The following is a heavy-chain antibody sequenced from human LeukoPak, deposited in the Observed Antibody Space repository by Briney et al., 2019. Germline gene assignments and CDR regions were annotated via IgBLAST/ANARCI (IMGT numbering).Heavy chain of an antibody. CDR1: GFTFDDYA. CDR3: AKARGYSGPRYYYYYGMDV. V-gene: IGHV3-9*01. J-gene: IGHJ6*02. CDR2: ISWNSGSI. D-gene: IGHD5-12*01. Sequence: PGRSLRLSGAASGFTFDDYAMHWVRQAPGKGLEWVSGISWNSGSIGYADSVKGRFTISRDNAKNSLYQQMNSLRAEDTALYYCAKARGYSGPRYYYYYGMDVWGQGTTVTVSS.